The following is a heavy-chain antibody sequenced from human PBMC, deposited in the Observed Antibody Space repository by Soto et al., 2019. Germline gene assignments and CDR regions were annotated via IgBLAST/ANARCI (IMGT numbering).Heavy chain of an antibody. CDR2: VYSGGST. D-gene: IGHD6-19*01. J-gene: IGHJ4*02. V-gene: IGHV3-53*01. Sequence: PGGSLRLSCAASGFTVSNNYMSWVRQAPGKGLEWVSVVYSGGSTYYADSVKGRFIISRDNSKNTLYLQMNSLRAEDTAVYFCARGGRAVTGRFSFWVLDYWGQGTLVTVSS. CDR3: ARGGRAVTGRFSFWVLDY. CDR1: GFTVSNNY.